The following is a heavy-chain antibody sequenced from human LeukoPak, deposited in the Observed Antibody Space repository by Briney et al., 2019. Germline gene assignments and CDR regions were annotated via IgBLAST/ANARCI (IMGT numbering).Heavy chain of an antibody. CDR1: GFTFSIHA. CDR2: ISGSGIST. CDR3: AKDRFGYNKSIDC. J-gene: IGHJ4*02. Sequence: GGSLRLSCAASGFTFSIHAMNWVRQAPGEGLEWVSAISGSGISTYYADSVKGRFTISRDNSKNTVYLQVNSLRVEDTAVYYCAKDRFGYNKSIDCWGQGILVTVSS. D-gene: IGHD5-24*01. V-gene: IGHV3-23*01.